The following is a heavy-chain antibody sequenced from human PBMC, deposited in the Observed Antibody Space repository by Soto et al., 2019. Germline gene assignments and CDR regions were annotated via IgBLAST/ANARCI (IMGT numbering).Heavy chain of an antibody. V-gene: IGHV1-46*01. Sequence: ASVKVSCKASGYIFTAYSIHWLRQAPGQGLEWLGIINSGSGFTTYSQKFQGRVTMTRDTSTSTVYMELSSLRSEDTAVYYCAGVAAAGQGWFDPWGQGTLVTVSS. CDR1: GYIFTAYS. D-gene: IGHD6-13*01. CDR2: INSGSGFT. CDR3: AGVAAAGQGWFDP. J-gene: IGHJ5*02.